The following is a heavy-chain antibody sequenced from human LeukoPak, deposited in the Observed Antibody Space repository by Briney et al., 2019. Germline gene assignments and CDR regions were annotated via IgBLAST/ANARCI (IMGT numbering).Heavy chain of an antibody. Sequence: PSETLSLTCTVSGGSISSSSYYWGWVRQPPGKGLEWIGRMFYGGSTFYNPSLKSRVTIPVDTSKTQFSLKLSSVTAADTAVYYCARQSEVNWGGHWYFDSWGQGTLVTVSS. J-gene: IGHJ4*02. D-gene: IGHD2-21*01. CDR2: MFYGGST. CDR3: ARQSEVNWGGHWYFDS. CDR1: GGSISSSSYY. V-gene: IGHV4-39*01.